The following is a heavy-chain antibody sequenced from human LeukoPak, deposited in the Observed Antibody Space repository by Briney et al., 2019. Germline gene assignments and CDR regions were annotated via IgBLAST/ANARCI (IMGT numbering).Heavy chain of an antibody. CDR2: IYSGGST. V-gene: IGHV3-53*01. CDR1: GFTVSSNY. J-gene: IGHJ4*02. CDR3: ARENYYDSSGYYHTQPQYYLHY. Sequence: GGPLRLSCAAYGFTVSSNYMSWVRQAPGKGLEWVSVIYSGGSTYYADSVKGRFTISRDNSKNTLYLQMNSLRAEDTAVYYCARENYYDSSGYYHTQPQYYLHYWGQGTLVTVSS. D-gene: IGHD3-22*01.